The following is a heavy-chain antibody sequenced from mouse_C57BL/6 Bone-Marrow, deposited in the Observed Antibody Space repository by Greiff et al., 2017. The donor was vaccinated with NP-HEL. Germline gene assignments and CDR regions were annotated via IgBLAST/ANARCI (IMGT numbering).Heavy chain of an antibody. Sequence: QVQLQQPGAELVKPGASVKLSCKASGYTFTSYWMHWVKQRPGQGLEWIGMIHPNSGSTNYNEKFKSKATLTVDKSSSTAYMQLSSLTSEYSAVLYWAKERNLPYAMDYWGQGTSGTGSS. CDR3: AKERNLPYAMDY. J-gene: IGHJ4*01. CDR1: GYTFTSYW. V-gene: IGHV1-64*01. CDR2: IHPNSGST.